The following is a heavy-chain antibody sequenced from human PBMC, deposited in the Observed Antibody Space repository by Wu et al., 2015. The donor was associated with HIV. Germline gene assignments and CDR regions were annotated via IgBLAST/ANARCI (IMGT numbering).Heavy chain of an antibody. CDR2: IIPMFRTT. D-gene: IGHD3-10*01. J-gene: IGHJ6*02. Sequence: QVQLVQSGAEVKKPGSSVRVSCTASGGTFTSYAVSWVRQAPGQGLEWMGGIIPMFRTTNYAQKFQGRLTVTTDESTITAYMELSSLTSEDTAVYYCARDLARDTMIRARPRYPMDVWGQGTTVTVSS. CDR1: GGTFTSYA. CDR3: ARDLARDTMIRARPRYPMDV. V-gene: IGHV1-69*05.